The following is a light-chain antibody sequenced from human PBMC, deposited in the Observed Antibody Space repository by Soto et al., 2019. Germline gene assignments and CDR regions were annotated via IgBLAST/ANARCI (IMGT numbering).Light chain of an antibody. Sequence: EIVLTQSPGTLSLSAGERATLSCRASQSVRSNYLAWYQQKPGQAPRLFIYGASSRATGIPDRFGGSGSGTDFTLTISRLEPEDFAVYYGQQYASSPLTFGGGTKVEIK. CDR3: QQYASSPLT. CDR2: GAS. V-gene: IGKV3-20*01. CDR1: QSVRSNY. J-gene: IGKJ4*01.